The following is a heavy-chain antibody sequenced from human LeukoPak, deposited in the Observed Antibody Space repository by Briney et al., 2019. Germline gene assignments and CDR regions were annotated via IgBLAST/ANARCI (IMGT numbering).Heavy chain of an antibody. D-gene: IGHD1-26*01. CDR2: IKSKTDGGTT. CDR3: TIDIWELPTFDY. CDR1: GFTFSNAW. J-gene: IGHJ4*02. V-gene: IGHV3-15*01. Sequence: GGSLRLSCAASGFTFSNAWMSWVRQAPGKGLEWVGRIKSKTDGGTTDYAAPVKGRFTISRDDSKNTLYLQMNSLKTEDTAVYYCTIDIWELPTFDYWGQGTLVTVSS.